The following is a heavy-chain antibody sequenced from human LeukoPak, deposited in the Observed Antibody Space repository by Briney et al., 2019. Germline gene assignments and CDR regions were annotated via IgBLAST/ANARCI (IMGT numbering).Heavy chain of an antibody. CDR2: ISAYSGNT. CDR3: ARGSPSGYDNTQIYY. D-gene: IGHD5-12*01. J-gene: IGHJ4*02. V-gene: IGHV1-18*01. Sequence: ASVKASCKASGYTFTSYGITWVRQAPGQGLEWMGWISAYSGNTNYAQKLQGRVTMTTDTSTSTAYMELRSLRSDDTAVYYCARGSPSGYDNTQIYYWGQGTLVTVSS. CDR1: GYTFTSYG.